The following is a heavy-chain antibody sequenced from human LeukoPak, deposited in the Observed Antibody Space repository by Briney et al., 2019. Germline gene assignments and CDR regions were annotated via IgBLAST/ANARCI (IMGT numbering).Heavy chain of an antibody. CDR3: ASSTRGDTAMAYFDY. CDR1: GFTFSSYA. Sequence: GSLRLSCAASGFTFSSYAMHWVRQAPGKGLEWVAVISYDGSNKYYADSVKGRFTISRDNSKNTLYLQMNSLRAEDTAVYYCASSTRGDTAMAYFDYWGQGTLVTVSS. V-gene: IGHV3-30*04. J-gene: IGHJ4*02. D-gene: IGHD5-18*01. CDR2: ISYDGSNK.